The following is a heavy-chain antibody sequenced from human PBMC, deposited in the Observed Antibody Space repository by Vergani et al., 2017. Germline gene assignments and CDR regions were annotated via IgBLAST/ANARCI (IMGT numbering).Heavy chain of an antibody. CDR1: GFTVSSNY. V-gene: IGHV3-21*01. CDR3: ASSGVGDAFDI. D-gene: IGHD3-10*01. Sequence: VQLVESGGGVVQPGRSLRLSCAASGFTVSSNYMSWVRQAPGKGLEWVSSISSSSSYIYYADSVKGRFTISRDNAKNSLYLQMNSLRAEDTAVYYCASSGVGDAFDIWGQGTMVTVSS. CDR2: ISSSSSYI. J-gene: IGHJ3*02.